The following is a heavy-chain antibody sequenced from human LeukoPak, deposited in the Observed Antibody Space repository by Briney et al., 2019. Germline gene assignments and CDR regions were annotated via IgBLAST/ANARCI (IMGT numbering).Heavy chain of an antibody. J-gene: IGHJ4*02. CDR2: INSDGSST. CDR1: GFTFSSYW. CDR3: ASPAVSGWYED. Sequence: GGSLRLSCAASGFTFSSYWMHWVRQAPGKGLVWVSRINSDGSSTSYADSVNGRFTISRDNAKNTLYLQMNSLRAEDTAVYYCASPAVSGWYEDWGQGTLVTVSS. V-gene: IGHV3-74*01. D-gene: IGHD6-19*01.